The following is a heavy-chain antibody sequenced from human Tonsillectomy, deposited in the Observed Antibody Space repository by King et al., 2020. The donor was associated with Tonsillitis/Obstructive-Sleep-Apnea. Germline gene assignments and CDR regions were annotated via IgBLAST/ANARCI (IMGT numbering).Heavy chain of an antibody. CDR3: ARISRIKQLYFFDY. V-gene: IGHV2-70*01. CDR1: GFSLSTSGMC. CDR2: IDWDDDK. D-gene: IGHD6-13*01. Sequence: VTLKESGPALVKPTQTLTLTCTFSGFSLSTSGMCVSWILQPPGKALDCLALIDWDDDKYYSTSLKTKLTISHDTSKNQVVLTMANMDPVDTATYYCARISRIKQLYFFDYWGQGTLVTVSS. J-gene: IGHJ4*02.